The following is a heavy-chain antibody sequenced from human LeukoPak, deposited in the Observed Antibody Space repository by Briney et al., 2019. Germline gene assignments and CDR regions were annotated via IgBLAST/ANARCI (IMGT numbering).Heavy chain of an antibody. CDR2: VNPNSGHA. V-gene: IGHV1-8*01. CDR3: ARGVLDGVDV. D-gene: IGHD3-3*02. CDR1: GYTFTSYD. J-gene: IGHJ6*02. Sequence: ASVKVSCKASGYTFTSYDINWVRQATGQGLEWLGWVNPNSGHAGSPQKLQGRVTMTRDTSISTAYMELSSLTSEDTAVYYCARGVLDGVDVWGQGTAVTVSS.